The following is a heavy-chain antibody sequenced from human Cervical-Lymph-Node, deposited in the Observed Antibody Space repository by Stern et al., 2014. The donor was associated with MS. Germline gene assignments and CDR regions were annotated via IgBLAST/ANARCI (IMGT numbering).Heavy chain of an antibody. CDR1: GGSISTYY. Sequence: VQLVESGPGLVKPSETLSLTCTVSGGSISTYYWSWIRPPAGKGLEWIGRIYSRGGTNFTSYFKSRATMSVDTSKTQFSLKLSSVTAADTAVYYCARESRYDSSPLDYWGQGTLVTVSS. J-gene: IGHJ4*02. CDR2: IYSRGGT. CDR3: ARESRYDSSPLDY. D-gene: IGHD3-22*01. V-gene: IGHV4-4*07.